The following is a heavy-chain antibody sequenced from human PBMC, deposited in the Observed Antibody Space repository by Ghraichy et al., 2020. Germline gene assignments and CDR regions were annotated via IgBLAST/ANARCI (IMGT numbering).Heavy chain of an antibody. CDR1: GFTFSSYA. Sequence: GESLNISCAASGFTFSSYAMSWVRQAPGKGLEWVSAISGSGGSTYYADSVKGRFTISRDNSKNTLYLQMNSLRAEDTAVYYCAKDDVGATYVVWGQGTLVTVSS. CDR3: AKDDVGATYVV. V-gene: IGHV3-23*01. J-gene: IGHJ4*02. CDR2: ISGSGGST. D-gene: IGHD1-26*01.